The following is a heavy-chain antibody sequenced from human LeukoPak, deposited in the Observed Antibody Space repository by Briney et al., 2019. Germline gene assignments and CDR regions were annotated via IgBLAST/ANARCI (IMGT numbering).Heavy chain of an antibody. D-gene: IGHD6-13*01. CDR1: GGSISSYY. CDR3: ASGLQLVRSGFDP. V-gene: IGHV4-59*01. CDR2: IYYSGST. J-gene: IGHJ5*02. Sequence: SETLSLTCTVSGGSISSYYWSWIRQPPGKGLEWIGYIYYSGSTNYNPSLKSRVTISVDTSKNQFSLKLSSVTAADTAVYYCASGLQLVRSGFDPWGQGTLVTVSS.